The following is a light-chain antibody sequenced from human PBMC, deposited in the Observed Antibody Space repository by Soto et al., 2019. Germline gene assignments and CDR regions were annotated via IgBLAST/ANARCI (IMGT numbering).Light chain of an antibody. CDR1: QSVSSSY. CDR3: QQYGSWRRYT. Sequence: EIVLTQSPGTLSLSPGERATLSCRASQSVSSSYLAWYQQKPGQAPRLLIYGASSRATGIPDRFSGSGSGTDFTLTISRLEPEDFAVYYCQQYGSWRRYTFGQGTKLEIK. V-gene: IGKV3-20*01. J-gene: IGKJ2*01. CDR2: GAS.